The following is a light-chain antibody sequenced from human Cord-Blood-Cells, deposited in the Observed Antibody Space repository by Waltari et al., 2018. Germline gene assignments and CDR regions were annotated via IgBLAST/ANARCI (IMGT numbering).Light chain of an antibody. V-gene: IGKV3-20*01. CDR3: QQYGSSPPYS. CDR2: GAS. J-gene: IGKJ2*03. CDR1: QSVSSSY. Sequence: EIVLTQSPGPLSLSTGERATLSCRASQSVSSSYLAWYQQKPGQAPRLLTYGASSRATGIPDRFSGSGSGTDFTLTISRLEPEDFAVYYCQQYGSSPPYSFGQGTKLEIK.